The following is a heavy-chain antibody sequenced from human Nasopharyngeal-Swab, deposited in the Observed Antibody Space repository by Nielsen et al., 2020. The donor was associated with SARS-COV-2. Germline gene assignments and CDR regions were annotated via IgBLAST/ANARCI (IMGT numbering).Heavy chain of an antibody. CDR1: GLTFDDYG. CDR2: INWNGGST. D-gene: IGHD2-21*02. J-gene: IGHJ6*02. CDR3: AREEAYDGGNDYSYYYYGMDV. V-gene: IGHV3-20*04. Sequence: GGSLRLSGAASGLTFDDYGMSWVRQAPGKGLEWVSGINWNGGSTGYADSVKGRFTISRDNAKNSLYLQMNSLRAEDTALYYCAREEAYDGGNDYSYYYYGMDVWGQGTTVTVSS.